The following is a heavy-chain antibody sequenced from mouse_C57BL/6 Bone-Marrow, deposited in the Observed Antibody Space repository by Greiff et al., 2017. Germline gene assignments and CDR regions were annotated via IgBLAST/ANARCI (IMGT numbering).Heavy chain of an antibody. D-gene: IGHD2-1*01. Sequence: VQLQQSGAELARPGASVKMSCKASGYTFTSYTMHWVKQRPGQGLEWIGYINPSSGYTKYNQKFKDKATLTADKSSSTAYMQLSSLTSEDSAVYYCARPHDGNYGYFDVWGKGTTVTVSS. CDR2: INPSSGYT. J-gene: IGHJ1*03. V-gene: IGHV1-4*01. CDR3: ARPHDGNYGYFDV. CDR1: GYTFTSYT.